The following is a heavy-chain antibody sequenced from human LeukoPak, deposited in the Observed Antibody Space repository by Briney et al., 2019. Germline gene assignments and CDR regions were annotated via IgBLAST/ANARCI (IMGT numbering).Heavy chain of an antibody. Sequence: SGASLRLSCAAFGFTLSSYWMSWVRQAPGKGLEWVTNINQVEGQKDSVDSVKGRFTICKQHAKNSLYLQMNRLCGEDTAVYFCARLLLSGIAPSWYWGDWGQGTLVTVSS. D-gene: IGHD6-13*01. V-gene: IGHV3-7*04. CDR2: INQVEGQK. CDR3: ARLLLSGIAPSWYWGD. CDR1: GFTLSSYW. J-gene: IGHJ4*02.